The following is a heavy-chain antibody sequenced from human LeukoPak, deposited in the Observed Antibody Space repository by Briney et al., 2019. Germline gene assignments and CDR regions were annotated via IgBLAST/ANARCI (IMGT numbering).Heavy chain of an antibody. J-gene: IGHJ6*02. V-gene: IGHV3-21*01. CDR2: ISSSSSYI. D-gene: IGHD6-6*01. CDR3: ARDQRIAALYSYYGMDV. Sequence: GGSLRLSCAASGFTFSSYSINWVRQAPGKGLEWVSSISSSSSYIYYADSVKGRFTISRDNAKNSLYLQMNSLRAEDTAVYYCARDQRIAALYSYYGMDVWGQGTTVTVSS. CDR1: GFTFSSYS.